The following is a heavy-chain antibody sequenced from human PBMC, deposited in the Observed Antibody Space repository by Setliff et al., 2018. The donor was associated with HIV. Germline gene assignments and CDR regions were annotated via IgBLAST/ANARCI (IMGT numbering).Heavy chain of an antibody. CDR1: GGSFSGYH. J-gene: IGHJ5*01. CDR2: INHNGTT. D-gene: IGHD4-4*01. Sequence: SETLSLTCAVYGGSFSGYHWSWIRQSPGKGLEWIGEINHNGTTNYNPSLKNRATISVDTSKNQFTLRLTSVTAADTAVYYCAAPRGMTTIFDFWGQGTLVTVSS. CDR3: AAPRGMTTIFDF. V-gene: IGHV4-34*01.